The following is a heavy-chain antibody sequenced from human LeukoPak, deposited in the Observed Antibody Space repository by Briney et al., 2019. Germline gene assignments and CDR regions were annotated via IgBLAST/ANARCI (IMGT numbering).Heavy chain of an antibody. CDR2: INPSGGST. J-gene: IGHJ4*02. CDR1: GYTFTSYY. D-gene: IGHD1-26*01. Sequence: ASVKVSCKASGYTFTSYYMHWVRQAPGQGLEWMGIINPSGGSTSYAQKFQGRVTIVADESTSTAYMELSSLRSEDTAVYYCARVLTYSGSYSHFDSWGQGTLVTVSS. CDR3: ARVLTYSGSYSHFDS. V-gene: IGHV1-46*01.